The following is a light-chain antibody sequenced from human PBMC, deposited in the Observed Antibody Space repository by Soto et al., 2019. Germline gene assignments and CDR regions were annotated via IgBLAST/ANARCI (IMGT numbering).Light chain of an antibody. J-gene: IGKJ2*01. CDR3: QQYHDWPPST. CDR2: AAS. CDR1: QSVRKD. V-gene: IGKV3D-15*01. Sequence: IVMTQSPATPSASLRERVTLSCRASQSVRKDLAWYQQKPGQAPRLLIYAASARATGVPDRFSGSGSGTDFTLIISSLQSDDFGVYYCQQYHDWPPSTFGQGTNLEI.